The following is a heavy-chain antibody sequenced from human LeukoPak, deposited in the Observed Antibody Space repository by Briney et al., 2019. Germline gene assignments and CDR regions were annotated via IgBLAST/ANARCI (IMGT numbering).Heavy chain of an antibody. V-gene: IGHV4-59*01. J-gene: IGHJ4*02. CDR3: ARAKGSPWDDYGDKHFDY. CDR1: GGSISSYY. CDR2: IYYSGST. D-gene: IGHD4-17*01. Sequence: PSETLSLTCTVSGGSISSYYWRWIRQPPGKGLEWIGYIYYSGSTNYNPSLKSRVTISVDTSKNQFSLKLSSVTAADTAVYYCARAKGSPWDDYGDKHFDYWGQGTLVTVSS.